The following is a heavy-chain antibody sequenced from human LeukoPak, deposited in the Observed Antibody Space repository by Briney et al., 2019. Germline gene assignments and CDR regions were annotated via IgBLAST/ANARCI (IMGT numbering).Heavy chain of an antibody. D-gene: IGHD2-21*01. Sequence: GGSLRLSCAVSGFTLSSNFLGWVRQPPGKGLEWVSDIYRGGSTNYAASVKGRFTISRDSSKNPLYLQMNSMRAEDTAVYYCTRGGGGSFPHYWGQGTLVTVSS. CDR1: GFTLSSNF. V-gene: IGHV3-53*01. CDR3: TRGGGGSFPHY. J-gene: IGHJ4*02. CDR2: IYRGGST.